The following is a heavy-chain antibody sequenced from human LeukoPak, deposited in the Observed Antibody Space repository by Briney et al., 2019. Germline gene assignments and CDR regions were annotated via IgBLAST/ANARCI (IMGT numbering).Heavy chain of an antibody. Sequence: GASVKVSCKASGYTFTSYTMHWVRQAPGQRLEWMGWINTDNGNTKYSQKFQGRVTMTTDTSTTTAFMELMSLTSDDTAVYHCARGDVYFDYWGQGTLVTVSS. D-gene: IGHD5-24*01. V-gene: IGHV1-3*04. CDR2: INTDNGNT. CDR3: ARGDVYFDY. CDR1: GYTFTSYT. J-gene: IGHJ4*02.